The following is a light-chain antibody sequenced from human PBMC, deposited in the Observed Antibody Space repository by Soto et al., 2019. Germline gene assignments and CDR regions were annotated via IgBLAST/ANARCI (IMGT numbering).Light chain of an antibody. CDR1: RGHSRYA. CDR2: LNSDGSH. Sequence: QSVLTQSPSASDSLGASVKLTCTLSRGHSRYAIAWHQQQPEKGPRYLMKLNSDGSHSKGDGIPDRFSGSSSGAERYLTISSLPSEDEAYYYCQTWGTGNVVFGGGTKLTVL. V-gene: IGLV4-69*01. J-gene: IGLJ2*01. CDR3: QTWGTGNVV.